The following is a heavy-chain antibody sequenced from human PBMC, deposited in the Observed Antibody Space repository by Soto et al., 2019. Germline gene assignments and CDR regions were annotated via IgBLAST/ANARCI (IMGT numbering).Heavy chain of an antibody. CDR2: IYYSGST. V-gene: IGHV4-39*01. CDR3: ARLSGYYDFWSGYYYGMDV. D-gene: IGHD3-3*01. CDR1: GGSISSSSYY. J-gene: IGHJ6*02. Sequence: PSETLSLTCTVSGGSISSSSYYWGWIRQPPGKGLEWIGSIYYSGSTYYNPSLKSRVTISVDTSKNQFSLKLSSVTAADTAVYYCARLSGYYDFWSGYYYGMDVWGQGTTVTVSS.